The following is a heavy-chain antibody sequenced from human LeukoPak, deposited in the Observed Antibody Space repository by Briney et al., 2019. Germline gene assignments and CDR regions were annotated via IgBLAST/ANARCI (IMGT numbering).Heavy chain of an antibody. CDR2: IFPDDSDN. CDR1: GCPFSCYW. J-gene: IGHJ4*02. CDR3: ARQNRYCSSTNCYGDLDY. V-gene: IGHV5-51*01. D-gene: IGHD2-2*01. Sequence: GESLKISFRGSGCPFSCYWIAWGRPMPGKGGGGMGIIFPDDSDNTYSPSFQGQVTISADKSISTAYLQWSSLKASDTAMYYCARQNRYCSSTNCYGDLDYWGQGSLVTVSS.